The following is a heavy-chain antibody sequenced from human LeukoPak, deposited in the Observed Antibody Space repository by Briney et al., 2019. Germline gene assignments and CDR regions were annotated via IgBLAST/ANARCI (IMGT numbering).Heavy chain of an antibody. CDR1: GGSISSGGYY. D-gene: IGHD3-3*01. CDR3: ARGSYDFWSGSKYYFDY. J-gene: IGHJ4*02. Sequence: PSETLSLTCTVSGGSISSGGYYWSWIRQPPGKGLEWIGEINHSGSTNYNPSLKSRVTISVDTSKNQFSLKLSSVTAADTAVYYCARGSYDFWSGSKYYFDYWGQGTLVTVSS. CDR2: INHSGST. V-gene: IGHV4-39*07.